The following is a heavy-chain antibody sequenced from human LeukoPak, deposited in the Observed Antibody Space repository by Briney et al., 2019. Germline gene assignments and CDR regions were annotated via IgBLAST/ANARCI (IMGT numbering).Heavy chain of an antibody. CDR2: ISGSGGTT. CDR3: VKRSADKYYYYLDV. J-gene: IGHJ6*03. Sequence: GGSLRLSCAGSGFTFNTYAMTWVRQAPGKGLEWVAAISGSGGTTYYADSVKGRFTISRDNSNNTLFVQMNSLRAEDTAVYYCVKRSADKYYYYLDVWGKGTTVTVSS. V-gene: IGHV3-23*01. CDR1: GFTFNTYA.